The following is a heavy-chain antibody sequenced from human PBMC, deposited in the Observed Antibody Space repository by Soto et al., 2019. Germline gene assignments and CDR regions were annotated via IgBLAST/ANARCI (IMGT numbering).Heavy chain of an antibody. CDR3: ARDRYYDFWSGYFGYYYGMDV. V-gene: IGHV1-2*04. CDR1: GYTFTGYY. J-gene: IGHJ6*02. CDR2: INPNSGGT. D-gene: IGHD3-3*01. Sequence: GASVKVSCKASGYTFTGYYMHWVRQAPGQGLEWMGWINPNSGGTNYAQKFQGWVTMTRDTSISTAYMELSRLRSGDTAVYYCARDRYYDFWSGYFGYYYGMDVWGQGTTVTVS.